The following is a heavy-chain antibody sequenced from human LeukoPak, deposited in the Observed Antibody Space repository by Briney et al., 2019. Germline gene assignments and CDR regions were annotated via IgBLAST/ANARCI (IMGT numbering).Heavy chain of an antibody. CDR2: ISYDGSNK. CDR1: GFTFSSYA. V-gene: IGHV3-30-3*01. J-gene: IGHJ4*02. Sequence: GGSLRLSCAASGFTFSSYAMHWVRQAPGKGLEWVAVISYDGSNKYYADSVKGRFTISRDNSKNTLYLQMNSLRAEDTAVYYCAKVGVGEGYFDYWGQGTLVTVSS. D-gene: IGHD1-26*01. CDR3: AKVGVGEGYFDY.